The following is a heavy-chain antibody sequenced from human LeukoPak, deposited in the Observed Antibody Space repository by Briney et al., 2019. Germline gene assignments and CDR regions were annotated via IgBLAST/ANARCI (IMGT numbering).Heavy chain of an antibody. Sequence: SETLSLTCAVYGGSFSGYYWSWIRQPPGKGLEWIGEIYHSGSTNYNPSLKSRVTISVDKSKNQFSLKLSSVTAADTAVYYCARYSSSSSYMDVWGKGTTVTVSS. V-gene: IGHV4-34*01. CDR2: IYHSGST. CDR3: ARYSSSSSYMDV. D-gene: IGHD6-6*01. J-gene: IGHJ6*03. CDR1: GGSFSGYY.